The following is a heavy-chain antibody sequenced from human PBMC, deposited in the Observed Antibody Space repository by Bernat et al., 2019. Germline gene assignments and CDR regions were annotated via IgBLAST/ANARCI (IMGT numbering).Heavy chain of an antibody. D-gene: IGHD3-10*01. CDR3: ARARVTMVRGVIPYYGMDV. Sequence: QVQLVQSGAEVKKPGSSVKVSCKASGGTFSSYAISWVRQAPGRGLEWMGGIIPIFGTANYAQKFQGRVTITAYESTSTADMELSSLRSEDTAVYYCARARVTMVRGVIPYYGMDVWGQGTTVTVSS. J-gene: IGHJ6*02. CDR1: GGTFSSYA. V-gene: IGHV1-69*01. CDR2: IIPIFGTA.